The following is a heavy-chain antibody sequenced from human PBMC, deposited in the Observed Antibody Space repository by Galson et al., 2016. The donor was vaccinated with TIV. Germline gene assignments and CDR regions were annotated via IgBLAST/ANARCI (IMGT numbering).Heavy chain of an antibody. CDR3: ASVAWFPGLSLDN. CDR1: GDSLSDLS. V-gene: IGHV1-24*01. Sequence: SVKVSCKVSGDSLSDLSMHWVRQAPGKGLEWMAGFDPEQHKKIYAQKLEGRVTLTDDTSADTAFLELSSLSFEETAVYYCASVAWFPGLSLDNWGQGPLVIVSS. J-gene: IGHJ4*02. CDR2: FDPEQHKK. D-gene: IGHD2/OR15-2a*01.